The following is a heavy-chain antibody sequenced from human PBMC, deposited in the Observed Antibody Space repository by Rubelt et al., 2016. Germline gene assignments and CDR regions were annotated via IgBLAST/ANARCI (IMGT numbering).Heavy chain of an antibody. Sequence: QVQLQESGSGLVKPSETLSLTCTVSGGSISSYYWSWIRQPPGKGLEWIGYLYYSGSTNYNPSLKSLVTIGVDTCKDRFARKLGAETAADTAVYYCARDADSSTVYNWFDPWGQGTLVTVSS. V-gene: IGHV4-59*01. CDR2: LYYSGST. CDR1: GGSISSYY. CDR3: ARDADSSTVYNWFDP. D-gene: IGHD6-13*01. J-gene: IGHJ5*02.